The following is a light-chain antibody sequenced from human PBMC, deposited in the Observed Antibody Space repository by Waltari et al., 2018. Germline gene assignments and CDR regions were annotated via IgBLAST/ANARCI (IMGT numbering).Light chain of an antibody. CDR2: DVS. CDR1: PSDVGGSDY. CDR3: SSYTTSGTL. J-gene: IGLJ1*01. V-gene: IGLV2-14*03. Sequence: QSALTQPASVSGSPGKSIAIFCTGTPSDVGGSDYFSWYQQHPGKAPKLMIYDVSNRPSGVSNRFSGSKSGNTASLTISGLQAEDEADYYCSSYTTSGTLFGTGTKVTVL.